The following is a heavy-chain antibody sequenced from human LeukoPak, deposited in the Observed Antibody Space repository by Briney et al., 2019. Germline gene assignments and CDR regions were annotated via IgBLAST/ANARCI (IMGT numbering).Heavy chain of an antibody. D-gene: IGHD6-19*01. Sequence: GGSLRLSCAASGFTFSSYWMNWARQAPGKGLEWVAVISYDGSNKYYADSVKGRFTISRDNSKNTLYLQMNSLRAEDTAVYYCARDRASGDSGWYFYWGQGTLVTVSS. J-gene: IGHJ4*02. CDR1: GFTFSSYW. CDR3: ARDRASGDSGWYFY. V-gene: IGHV3-30-3*01. CDR2: ISYDGSNK.